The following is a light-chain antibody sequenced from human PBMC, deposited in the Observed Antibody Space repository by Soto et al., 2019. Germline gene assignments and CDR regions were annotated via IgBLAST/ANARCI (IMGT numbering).Light chain of an antibody. J-gene: IGKJ1*01. Sequence: EIMMTQSPATLSVSPGERATLSCRASQSVSSSYLAWYQQKPGQAPRLLIYGASNRATGIPDRFSGSGSGTDFTLTTSRLEPEDFAVYYCQQYGSSGTFGQGTKVDIK. V-gene: IGKV3-20*01. CDR1: QSVSSSY. CDR3: QQYGSSGT. CDR2: GAS.